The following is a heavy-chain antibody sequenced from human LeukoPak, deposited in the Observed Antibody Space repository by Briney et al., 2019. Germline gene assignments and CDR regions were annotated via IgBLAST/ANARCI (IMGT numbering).Heavy chain of an antibody. CDR3: ARQRPFQWELPTRGFFDY. CDR2: IYHSGST. Sequence: SETLSLTCAVSGYSISSGYYWGWIRQPPGKGLEWIGSIYHSGSTYYNPSLKSRVTISVDTSKNQFSLKLSSVTAADTAVYYCARQRPFQWELPTRGFFDYWGQGTLVTVSS. D-gene: IGHD1-26*01. CDR1: GYSISSGYY. V-gene: IGHV4-38-2*01. J-gene: IGHJ4*02.